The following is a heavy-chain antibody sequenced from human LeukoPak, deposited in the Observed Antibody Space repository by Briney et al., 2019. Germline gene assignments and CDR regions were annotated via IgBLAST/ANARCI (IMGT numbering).Heavy chain of an antibody. Sequence: PGGSLRLSCAASGFTFSSYLMTWIRQAPGKGLEWVANIKQDGSEKYYVDSVKGRFTISRDNAKNSLYLQMNSLRAEDTAVYYCARDTGGGYSCYDCWGQRTMVTVSS. CDR2: IKQDGSEK. CDR1: GFTFSSYL. D-gene: IGHD5-18*01. CDR3: ARDTGGGYSCYDC. V-gene: IGHV3-7*01. J-gene: IGHJ4*02.